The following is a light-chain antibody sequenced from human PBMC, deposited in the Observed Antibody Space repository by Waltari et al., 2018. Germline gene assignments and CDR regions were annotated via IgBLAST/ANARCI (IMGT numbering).Light chain of an antibody. CDR3: SSYAGRDNLV. CDR2: EVN. J-gene: IGLJ3*02. Sequence: QSALTPPPSPSGSPGQSVIIPCTGTGSDLGGYKYVSWYQHHPGKAPKLVIYEVNKRPSGVPDRFSGSKSGNTASLTVSGLQTEDEADYYCSSYAGRDNLVFGGGTKLTVL. CDR1: GSDLGGYKY. V-gene: IGLV2-8*01.